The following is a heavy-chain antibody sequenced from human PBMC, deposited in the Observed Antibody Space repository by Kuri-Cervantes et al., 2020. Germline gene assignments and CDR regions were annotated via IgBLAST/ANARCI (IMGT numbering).Heavy chain of an antibody. V-gene: IGHV4-59*12. Sequence: SETLSLTCTVSGGSISSYYWSWIRQPPGKGLEWIGYIYYSGSTNYNPSLKSRVTISVDTSKNQFSLKLSSVTAADTAVYYCATRGAYCGGDCYPGDAFDIWGQGTMVTVSS. CDR3: ATRGAYCGGDCYPGDAFDI. D-gene: IGHD2-21*02. CDR2: IYYSGST. J-gene: IGHJ3*02. CDR1: GGSISSYY.